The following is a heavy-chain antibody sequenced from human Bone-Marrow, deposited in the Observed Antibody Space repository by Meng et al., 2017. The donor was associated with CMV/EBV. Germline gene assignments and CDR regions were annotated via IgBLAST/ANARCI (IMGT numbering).Heavy chain of an antibody. CDR3: ARTPNLLQYFFDS. V-gene: IGHV1-69*02. CDR2: IIPLAGIA. J-gene: IGHJ4*02. Sequence: SVKVSCKASGGTFSSYTVSWVRQAPGQGLEWMGKIIPLAGIANYAQRSQGRVTITADKSTGTAYMELSSLRPEDTAVYYCARTPNLLQYFFDSWGQGTRVTVSS. D-gene: IGHD5-24*01. CDR1: GGTFSSYT.